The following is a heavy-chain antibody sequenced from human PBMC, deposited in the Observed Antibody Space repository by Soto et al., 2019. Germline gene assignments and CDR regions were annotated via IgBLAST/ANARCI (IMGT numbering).Heavy chain of an antibody. J-gene: IGHJ3*02. Sequence: GGSLRLSGSASGFTFSSYWMSWVRQAPGKGLEWVANIKQDGSEKYYVDSVKGRFTISRDNAKNSLYLQMNSLRAEDTAVYYCARDLFGSDAFDIWGQGTMVTVSS. CDR1: GFTFSSYW. CDR2: IKQDGSEK. CDR3: ARDLFGSDAFDI. D-gene: IGHD3-3*01. V-gene: IGHV3-7*01.